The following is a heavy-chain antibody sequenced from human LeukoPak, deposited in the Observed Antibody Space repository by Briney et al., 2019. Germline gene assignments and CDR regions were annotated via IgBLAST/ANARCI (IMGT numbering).Heavy chain of an antibody. D-gene: IGHD4-11*01. CDR1: GGSFSGYY. CDR3: ARGVYSNDVDY. J-gene: IGHJ4*02. CDR2: INHSRST. V-gene: IGHV4-34*01. Sequence: PSETLSLTCAVYGGSFSGYYWSWIRQPPGKGLEWIGEINHSRSTKYNPSLKSRVTISVDTSKNQFSLKLSSVTAADTAVYYCARGVYSNDVDYWGQGTLVTVSS.